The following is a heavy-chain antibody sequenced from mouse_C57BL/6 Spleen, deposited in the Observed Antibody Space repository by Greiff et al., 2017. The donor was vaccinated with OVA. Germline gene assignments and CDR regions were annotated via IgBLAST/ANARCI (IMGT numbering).Heavy chain of an antibody. V-gene: IGHV1-26*01. D-gene: IGHD1-1*01. J-gene: IGHJ4*01. CDR3: ARRDYGSSYAMDY. CDR1: GYTFTDYY. CDR2: INPNNGGT. Sequence: VHVKQSGPELVKPGASVKISCKASGYTFTDYYMNWVKQSHGKSLEWIGDINPNNGGTSYNQKFKGKATLTVDKSSSTAYMELRSLTSEDSAVYYCARRDYGSSYAMDYWGQGTSVTVSS.